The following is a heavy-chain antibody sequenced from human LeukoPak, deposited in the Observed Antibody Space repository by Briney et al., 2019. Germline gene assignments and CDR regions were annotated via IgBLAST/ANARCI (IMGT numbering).Heavy chain of an antibody. V-gene: IGHV4-39*01. CDR3: ARLHYYDSSGYSGPRFDP. D-gene: IGHD3-22*01. J-gene: IGHJ5*02. CDR1: GGSISSSSYY. Sequence: PSETLSLTCTVSGGSISSSSYYWGWIRQPPGKGLEWIGSIYYSGSTYYNPSLKSRVTISVDTPKNQFSLKLSSVTAADTAVYYCARLHYYDSSGYSGPRFDPWGQGTLVTVSS. CDR2: IYYSGST.